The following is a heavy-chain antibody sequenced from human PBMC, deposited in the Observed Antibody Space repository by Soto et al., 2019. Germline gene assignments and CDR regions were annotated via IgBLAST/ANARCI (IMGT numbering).Heavy chain of an antibody. Sequence: SETLSLTCTVSGGSISSSSYYWGWIRQPPGKGLEWIGKIHHSGSTNNNPSLKSRVTMSVDKSKNQFSLMLSSVTAADTAVYYCARSFGWYAIDQWGQGTLVTVSS. J-gene: IGHJ1*01. CDR2: IHHSGST. CDR3: ARSFGWYAIDQ. CDR1: GGSISSSSYY. V-gene: IGHV4-39*07. D-gene: IGHD6-19*01.